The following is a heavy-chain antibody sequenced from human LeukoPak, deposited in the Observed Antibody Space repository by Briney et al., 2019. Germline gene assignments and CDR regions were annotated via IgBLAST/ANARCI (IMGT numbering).Heavy chain of an antibody. V-gene: IGHV3-23*01. CDR1: GFTFSSYA. D-gene: IGHD1-26*01. CDR3: AKKRIQGRQWELLSGYFDY. J-gene: IGHJ4*02. Sequence: GGSLRLSCAASGFTFSSYAMSWVRQAPGKGLEWVSAISGSGGSTYYADSVRGRFTISRDNSKNTLYLQMNSLRAEDTAVYYCAKKRIQGRQWELLSGYFDYWGQGTLVTVSS. CDR2: ISGSGGST.